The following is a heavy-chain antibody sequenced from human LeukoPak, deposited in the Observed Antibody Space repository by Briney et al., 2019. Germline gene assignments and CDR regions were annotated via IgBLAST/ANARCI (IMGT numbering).Heavy chain of an antibody. Sequence: SETLSLTCTVSGGSISSYYWSWIRQPPGKGLEWIGYIYYSGSTNYNPSLKSRVTISVDTSKNQFSLKLSSVTAADTAVYYCARNPYYYDSSGYSDDAFDIWGQGTMVTVSS. CDR1: GGSISSYY. D-gene: IGHD3-22*01. V-gene: IGHV4-59*01. J-gene: IGHJ3*02. CDR3: ARNPYYYDSSGYSDDAFDI. CDR2: IYYSGST.